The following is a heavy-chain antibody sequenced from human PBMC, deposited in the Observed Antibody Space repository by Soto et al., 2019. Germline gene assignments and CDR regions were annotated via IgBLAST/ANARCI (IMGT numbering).Heavy chain of an antibody. V-gene: IGHV3-74*01. D-gene: IGHD3-9*01. CDR2: INSDGSST. CDR1: GFTFSSYW. J-gene: IGHJ4*02. Sequence: EVQLVESGGGLVQPGGSLRLSCAASGFTFSSYWMHWVRQAPGKGLVWVSRINSDGSSTSYADSVKGRFTISRDNAKNTLYLEMNSLGAEDTAVYYCARVFDWLSQPPDYWGEGTLVTVSS. CDR3: ARVFDWLSQPPDY.